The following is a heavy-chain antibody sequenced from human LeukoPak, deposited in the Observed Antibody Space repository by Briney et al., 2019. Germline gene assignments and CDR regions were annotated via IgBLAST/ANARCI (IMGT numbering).Heavy chain of an antibody. V-gene: IGHV3-33*01. Sequence: PGGALRLSCAASGFTFSSYDMHRVRQAPAKGLEGGAVIWYDGSSKYYADSVKGRFTISRDNSKNTLYLQMDSLRAENTAVYYCARVHSSSWAYFDNWGQGTLVTVSS. J-gene: IGHJ4*02. CDR2: IWYDGSSK. CDR3: ARVHSSSWAYFDN. D-gene: IGHD6-13*01. CDR1: GFTFSSYD.